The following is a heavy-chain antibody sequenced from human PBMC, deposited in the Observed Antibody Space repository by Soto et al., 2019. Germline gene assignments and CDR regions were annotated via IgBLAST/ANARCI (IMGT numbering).Heavy chain of an antibody. D-gene: IGHD4-17*01. CDR3: ASAHDYGDYSWYFDY. V-gene: IGHV1-69*02. CDR2: IIPILGIA. CDR1: GGTFSSYT. J-gene: IGHJ4*02. Sequence: QVQLVQSGAEVKKPGSSVKVSCKASGGTFSSYTISWVRQAPGQGLEWMGRIIPILGIANYAQKFQGRVTITADKSTSTAYMELSSLRSEDTAVYYCASAHDYGDYSWYFDYWGQGTLVTVSS.